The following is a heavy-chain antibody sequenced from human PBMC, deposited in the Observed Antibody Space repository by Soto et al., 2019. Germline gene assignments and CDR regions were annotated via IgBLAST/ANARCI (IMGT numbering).Heavy chain of an antibody. V-gene: IGHV1-46*01. Sequence: APVKVSCKASGNSFTADYMRWVLQAPGQGLEWMRIINPSGGRTTYAQMLQGRVSMTRDTSTSTFQMDVSSLTSEDAAVYYCAGLYDYDSSGYYDYWGQGTLVTASS. CDR2: INPSGGRT. D-gene: IGHD3-22*01. CDR1: GNSFTADY. CDR3: AGLYDYDSSGYYDY. J-gene: IGHJ4*02.